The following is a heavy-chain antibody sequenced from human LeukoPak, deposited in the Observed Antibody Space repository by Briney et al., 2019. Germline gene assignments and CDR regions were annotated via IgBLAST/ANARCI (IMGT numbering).Heavy chain of an antibody. CDR3: ARDLDDYSHQPPIFQH. Sequence: GGSLTLSCAASGFTFSTYWMHWVRQAPGKGLAWVSRISSDGSITGYADSVKGPFTISRDNSKNTLCLQMNSLRAEDTAVYYCARDLDDYSHQPPIFQHWGQGTLVTVSS. CDR2: ISSDGSIT. V-gene: IGHV3-74*01. CDR1: GFTFSTYW. J-gene: IGHJ1*01. D-gene: IGHD3-16*01.